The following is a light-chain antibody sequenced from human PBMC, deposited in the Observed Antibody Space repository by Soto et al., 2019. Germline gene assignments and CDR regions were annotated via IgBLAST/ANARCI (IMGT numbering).Light chain of an antibody. Sequence: QSALTQPRSVSGSPGQSVTISCTGTSSDVGDYNYVSWYQQHPGKAPKLLIYAVNMRPSGVPDRFSGSKSGNTASLTISGLQAEDEADYSCCSYAGNYTWVFGGGTELTVL. CDR2: AVN. V-gene: IGLV2-11*01. J-gene: IGLJ3*02. CDR1: SSDVGDYNY. CDR3: CSYAGNYTWV.